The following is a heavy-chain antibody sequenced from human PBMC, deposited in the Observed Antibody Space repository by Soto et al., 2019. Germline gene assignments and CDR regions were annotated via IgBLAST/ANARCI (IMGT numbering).Heavy chain of an antibody. CDR2: IYVTGAV. CDR3: ARSLFLASTDTEPFDY. J-gene: IGHJ4*02. V-gene: IGHV4-31*03. CDR1: GAALNSGNYY. D-gene: IGHD3-3*02. Sequence: SETLSLTCSVSGAALNSGNYYLSWIRQVPGKGLEWIGHIYVTGAVDYNPSLRDRITISQDTSERQFSLNLRLVTAADTAVYYCARSLFLASTDTEPFDYWGQGALVTVSS.